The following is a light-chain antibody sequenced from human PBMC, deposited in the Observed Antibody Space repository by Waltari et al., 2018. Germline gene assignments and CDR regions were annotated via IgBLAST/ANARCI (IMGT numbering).Light chain of an antibody. V-gene: IGLV1-40*01. CDR2: GNS. CDR1: SSNIGAGYH. J-gene: IGLJ2*01. Sequence: QSALTQPPSVSGAPGQRVTISCPGSSSNIGAGYHVPWYHLLPGTAPKLLIYGNSNRPSAGPDRFSGSKSGTSASLAITGLQAEDEAGYYCQSYDSSLSGSVFGGGTKLTVL. CDR3: QSYDSSLSGSV.